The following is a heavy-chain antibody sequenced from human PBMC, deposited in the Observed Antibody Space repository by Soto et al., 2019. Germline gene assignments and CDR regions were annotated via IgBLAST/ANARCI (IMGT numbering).Heavy chain of an antibody. CDR2: ISAYNGNT. CDR3: ARDYYDSSGYLVRSDY. CDR1: GYTFTGYG. J-gene: IGHJ4*02. D-gene: IGHD3-22*01. Sequence: QVQLVQSGAEVKKPGASVKVSCKASGYTFTGYGISWVRQAPGQGLEWMGWISAYNGNTNYAQKLQGRVTRTXXTXTIXAYMELRSLRSDDTAVYYCARDYYDSSGYLVRSDYWGQGTLVTVSS. V-gene: IGHV1-18*01.